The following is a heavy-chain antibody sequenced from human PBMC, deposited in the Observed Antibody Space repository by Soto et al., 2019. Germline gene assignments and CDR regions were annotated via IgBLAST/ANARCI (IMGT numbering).Heavy chain of an antibody. V-gene: IGHV4-34*01. D-gene: IGHD5-12*01. CDR1: GGSFSGYY. J-gene: IGHJ6*02. CDR3: ATYEYRTSLYGIDV. CDR2: INHRGDT. Sequence: PSDTLSLTCAVSGGSFSGYYWSWIRQSPGKGLEWFGEINHRGDTTYSPSLTSRVTISLDSSKQQFSLILSSVTAADAAIYYCATYEYRTSLYGIDVWGQGAAVIVSS.